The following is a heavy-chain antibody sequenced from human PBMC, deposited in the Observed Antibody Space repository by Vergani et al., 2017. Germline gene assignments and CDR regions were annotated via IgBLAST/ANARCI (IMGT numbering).Heavy chain of an antibody. J-gene: IGHJ5*02. Sequence: QVQLQESGPGLVKPSQTLSLTCTVSGGSISSGSYYWSWIRQPAGKGLEWIGRIYTSGSTNYNPSLKSRVTISVDTSKNPFSLKLSSVTAAATAVYYCARELGYCSSTSCRLQFSEYNWFDTWGQGTLVTVSS. V-gene: IGHV4-61*02. CDR1: GGSISSGSYY. CDR2: IYTSGST. CDR3: ARELGYCSSTSCRLQFSEYNWFDT. D-gene: IGHD2-2*01.